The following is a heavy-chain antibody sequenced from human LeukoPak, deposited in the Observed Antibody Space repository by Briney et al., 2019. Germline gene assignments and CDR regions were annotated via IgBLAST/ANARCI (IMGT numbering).Heavy chain of an antibody. CDR1: GYTLTELS. V-gene: IGHV1-24*01. CDR2: FDPEDGET. D-gene: IGHD4-17*01. CDR3: ATDLHSGWTTVTTGY. J-gene: IGHJ4*02. Sequence: ASVKVSCKVSGYTLTELSMHWVRQAPGKGLEWMGGFDPEDGETIYAQKFQGRVTMTEDTSTDTAYMELSSLGSEDTAVYYCATDLHSGWTTVTTGYWGQGTLVTVSS.